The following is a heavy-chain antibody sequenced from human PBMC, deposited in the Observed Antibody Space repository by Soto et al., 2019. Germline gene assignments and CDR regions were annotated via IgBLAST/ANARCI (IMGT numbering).Heavy chain of an antibody. J-gene: IGHJ4*02. Sequence: QITLKESGPTLVKPTQTLTLTCTFSGFSLSTTGVGVGWIRQPPGKALEWLALIYWDDDKRYSPSLNSRLTIIKXXSKTQAVPSMTNMDPGHTATYYCARARSTNWLLDYRGQGTLVTVSS. CDR2: IYWDDDK. CDR3: ARARSTNWLLDY. D-gene: IGHD6-13*01. V-gene: IGHV2-5*02. CDR1: GFSLSTTGVG.